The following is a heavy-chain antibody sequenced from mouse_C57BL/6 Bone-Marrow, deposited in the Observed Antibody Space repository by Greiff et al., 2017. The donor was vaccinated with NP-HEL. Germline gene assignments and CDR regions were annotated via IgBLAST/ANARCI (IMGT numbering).Heavy chain of an antibody. D-gene: IGHD1-1*01. J-gene: IGHJ4*01. Sequence: VQLQESGAELVRPGASVTLSCKASGYTFTDYEMHWVKQTPVHGLEWIGAIDPETGGTAYNQKFKGKAILTADKSSSTAYMELRRLTSEDSAVYYCTRDTTVVAQSPYYYAMDYWGQGTSVTVSS. CDR2: IDPETGGT. CDR1: GYTFTDYE. CDR3: TRDTTVVAQSPYYYAMDY. V-gene: IGHV1-15*01.